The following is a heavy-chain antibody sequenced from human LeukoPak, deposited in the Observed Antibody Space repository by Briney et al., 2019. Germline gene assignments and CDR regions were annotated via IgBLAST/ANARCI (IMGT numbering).Heavy chain of an antibody. CDR1: GASISSYY. CDR2: IYYSGIT. D-gene: IGHD3-22*01. CDR3: ARLRALSYYDSSSDFYYFEY. V-gene: IGHV4-59*01. J-gene: IGHJ4*02. Sequence: SETLSLTCTVSGASISSYYWGWLRQPPGKGLEWIGFIYYSGITNYSPSLKSRVTISVDMSKNQFSLKLTSVTAADTAVYYCARLRALSYYDSSSDFYYFEYWGQGALVTVSS.